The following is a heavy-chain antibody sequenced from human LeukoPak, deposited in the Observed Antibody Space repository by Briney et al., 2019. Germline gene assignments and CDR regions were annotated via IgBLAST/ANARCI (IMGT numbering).Heavy chain of an antibody. Sequence: PGGSLRLSCAASGFTFSSYAMSWVRQAPGKGLEWVSAISGSGGSTYYADSVKGRFTISRDNSKNTLYLQMNSLRAEDTAVYYCAKTVRGWLRRPPGYFDYWGQGTLVTVSS. D-gene: IGHD6-19*01. CDR3: AKTVRGWLRRPPGYFDY. CDR2: ISGSGGST. CDR1: GFTFSSYA. J-gene: IGHJ4*02. V-gene: IGHV3-23*01.